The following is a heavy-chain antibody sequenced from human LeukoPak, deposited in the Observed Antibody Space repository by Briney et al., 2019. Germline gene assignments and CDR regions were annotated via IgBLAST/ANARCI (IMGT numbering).Heavy chain of an antibody. J-gene: IGHJ4*02. CDR2: IGAASYYI. CDR3: AKGQGSEIYKYYFDY. D-gene: IGHD3-10*01. Sequence: PGGSLRLSCSASGFTFSRYAMNWVRQAPGKGLEWVASIGAASYYIYYADSVRGRFTISRDNSKNTLYLQMNSLRAEDTAVYYCAKGQGSEIYKYYFDYWGQGALVTVSS. V-gene: IGHV3-23*01. CDR1: GFTFSRYA.